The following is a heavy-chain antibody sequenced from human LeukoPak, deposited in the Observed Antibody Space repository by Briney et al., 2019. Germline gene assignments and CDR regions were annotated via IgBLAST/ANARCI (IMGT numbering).Heavy chain of an antibody. CDR3: ASEREYCSSTSCHYYFDY. Sequence: GGSLRLSCAASGFTFSSYWMSWVRQAPGKGLEWVANIKQDGSGKYYVESVKGRFTISRDNAKNSLYLQMNSLRAEETAVYYCASEREYCSSTSCHYYFDYWGQGTLVTVSS. V-gene: IGHV3-7*01. J-gene: IGHJ4*02. CDR1: GFTFSSYW. CDR2: IKQDGSGK. D-gene: IGHD2-2*01.